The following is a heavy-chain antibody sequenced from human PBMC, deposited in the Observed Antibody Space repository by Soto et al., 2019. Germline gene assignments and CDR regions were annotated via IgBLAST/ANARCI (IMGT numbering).Heavy chain of an antibody. J-gene: IGHJ5*02. CDR2: IIPIFGTA. D-gene: IGHD2-2*01. CDR3: ARGSGVYCISTRCYAPFWFDP. Sequence: QVQLVQSGAEVKKPGSSVKVSCKASGGTFSSYAISWVRQAPGQGLEWMGGIIPIFGTANYAQKFQGRVTITADESTSTAYIELRSLRSEDTAVYYCARGSGVYCISTRCYAPFWFDPWGQGTLVTVSS. CDR1: GGTFSSYA. V-gene: IGHV1-69*12.